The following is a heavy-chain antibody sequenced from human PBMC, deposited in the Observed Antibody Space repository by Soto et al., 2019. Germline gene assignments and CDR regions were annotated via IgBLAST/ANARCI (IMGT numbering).Heavy chain of an antibody. D-gene: IGHD6-13*01. CDR1: GFTFIRYA. J-gene: IGHJ4*02. CDR3: AKGRGWQQRDLD. CDR2: ISGSGGST. V-gene: IGHV3-23*01. Sequence: WWSLRLSCEASGFTFIRYAMSWVRQAPGKGLEWVSAISGSGGSTYYADSVKGRFTISRDNSKNTLYLQMNSLRAEDTAVYYCAKGRGWQQRDLDWGQGTLVTFSS.